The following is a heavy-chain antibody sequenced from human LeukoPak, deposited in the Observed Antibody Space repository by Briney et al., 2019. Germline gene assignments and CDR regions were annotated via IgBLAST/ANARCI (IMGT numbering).Heavy chain of an antibody. CDR2: ISSSSSYI. V-gene: IGHV3-21*01. D-gene: IGHD4-17*01. CDR1: GFTFSSYS. Sequence: PGGSLRLSCAASGFTFSSYSMNWVRQAPGKGLEWVSSISSSSSYIYYADSVKGRFTISRDNAKNSLYLQMNSLRAEDTAVYYCAKDWVSVTRFDWFDPWGQGTLVTVSS. J-gene: IGHJ5*02. CDR3: AKDWVSVTRFDWFDP.